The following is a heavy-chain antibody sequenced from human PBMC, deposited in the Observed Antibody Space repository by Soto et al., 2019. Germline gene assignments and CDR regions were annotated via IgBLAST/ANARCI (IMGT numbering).Heavy chain of an antibody. V-gene: IGHV4-59*08. CDR1: GGASRRCC. CDR3: AKSGSQYPGTFDV. J-gene: IGHJ3*01. CDR2: IYYTGTT. Sequence: TLSRTGRVCGGASRRCCGRCVGQPPGQGLEWVGYIYYTGTTTYNPSLKSRVTVSVDTSKSQFSLNLRSVTAADTAVYYCAKSGSQYPGTFDVWGRGT. D-gene: IGHD1-1*01.